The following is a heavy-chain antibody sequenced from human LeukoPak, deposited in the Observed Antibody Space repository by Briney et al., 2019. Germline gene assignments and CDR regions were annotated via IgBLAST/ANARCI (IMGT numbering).Heavy chain of an antibody. V-gene: IGHV1-18*01. J-gene: IGHJ4*02. CDR1: GYTFTSYG. D-gene: IGHD4-17*01. Sequence: ASVTVSCKASGYTFTSYGISWVRQAPGQGLEWMGWISAYNGNTNYAQKLQGRVTMTTDTSTSTAYMELRSLRSDDTAVYYCAREVPSTVTVYFDYWGQGTLVTISS. CDR2: ISAYNGNT. CDR3: AREVPSTVTVYFDY.